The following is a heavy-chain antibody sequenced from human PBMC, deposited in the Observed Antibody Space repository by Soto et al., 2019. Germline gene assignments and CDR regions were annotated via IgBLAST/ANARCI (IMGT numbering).Heavy chain of an antibody. D-gene: IGHD3-22*01. V-gene: IGHV3-74*01. CDR1: GFTFSSYW. CDR2: INSDGSST. Sequence: GGSLRLSCAASGFTFSSYWMHWVRQAPGKGLVWVSRINSDGSSTSYADSVKGRFTISRDNAKNTLYLQMNSLRAEDTAVYYCARDAGSHYYDSSGYVDLPPPWGDDAFDTWGQGTMVTVSS. J-gene: IGHJ3*02. CDR3: ARDAGSHYYDSSGYVDLPPPWGDDAFDT.